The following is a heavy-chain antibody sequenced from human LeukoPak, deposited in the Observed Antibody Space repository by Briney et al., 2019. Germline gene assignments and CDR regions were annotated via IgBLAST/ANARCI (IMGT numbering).Heavy chain of an antibody. V-gene: IGHV3-23*01. D-gene: IGHD1-26*01. J-gene: IGHJ6*03. Sequence: PGGSLRLSCAASGFTFDDYAMHWVRQAPGKGLEWVSGISVGGAYTYYADSVRGRFTISRDNSKNTLYLQMNSLRAEDTAVYYCAKTLYSGSYYYYYYCMDAWGKGTTVTVSS. CDR2: ISVGGAYT. CDR3: AKTLYSGSYYYYYYCMDA. CDR1: GFTFDDYA.